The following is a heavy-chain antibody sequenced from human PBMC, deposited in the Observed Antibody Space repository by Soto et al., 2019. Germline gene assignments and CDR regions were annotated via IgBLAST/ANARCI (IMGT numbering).Heavy chain of an antibody. CDR2: ISSSSSYI. V-gene: IGHV3-21*01. CDR1: GFTFSSYS. J-gene: IGHJ3*02. CDR3: ARASNRRLHAFDI. D-gene: IGHD4-4*01. Sequence: PVGSLRLSCAASGFTFSSYSMNWVRQAPGKGLEWVSSISSSSSYIYYADSVKGRFTISRDNAKNSLYLQMNSLRAEDTAVYYCARASNRRLHAFDIWGQGTMVPVSS.